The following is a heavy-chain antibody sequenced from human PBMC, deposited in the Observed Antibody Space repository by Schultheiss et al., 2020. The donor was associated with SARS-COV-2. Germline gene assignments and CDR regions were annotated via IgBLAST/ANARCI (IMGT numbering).Heavy chain of an antibody. D-gene: IGHD2-2*01. V-gene: IGHV1-69*13. J-gene: IGHJ6*02. Sequence: SVKVSCKASGYTFTNFYMHWVRQAPGQGLEWMGGIIPIFDTTNYAQKFQGRVTITADESTSTAYMEVSSLRSEDTAIYYCARRGTMGGLDVWGQGTTVTVSS. CDR1: GYTFTNFY. CDR3: ARRGTMGGLDV. CDR2: IIPIFDTT.